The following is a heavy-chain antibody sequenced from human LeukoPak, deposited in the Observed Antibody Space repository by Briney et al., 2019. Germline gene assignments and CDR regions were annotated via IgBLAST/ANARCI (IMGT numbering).Heavy chain of an antibody. J-gene: IGHJ3*02. D-gene: IGHD6-25*01. V-gene: IGHV3-74*01. CDR3: ARAATQIHACDI. CDR1: GFNFTSYW. Sequence: GGSLRLSCAASGFNFTSYWLHWVRQAPGKGLVWVSRINSDGGSTHNADAVKGRFTISRDSAKNALYLQMSSLRAEDTAVYYCARAATQIHACDIWGRGTMVTVSS. CDR2: INSDGGST.